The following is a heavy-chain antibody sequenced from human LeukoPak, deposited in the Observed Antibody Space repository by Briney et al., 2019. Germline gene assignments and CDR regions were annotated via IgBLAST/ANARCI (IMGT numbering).Heavy chain of an antibody. Sequence: GGSLRLSCAASGFTFSTYWMHWVRQVPGKGLMWVSRISSDGSNTIYADSVKGRFTISRDIANNSLSLQMNSLRGDDAAVYYCARECDLPGAYYMDVWGKGTTVTVSS. D-gene: IGHD7-27*01. CDR2: ISSDGSNT. V-gene: IGHV3-74*01. CDR1: GFTFSTYW. J-gene: IGHJ6*03. CDR3: ARECDLPGAYYMDV.